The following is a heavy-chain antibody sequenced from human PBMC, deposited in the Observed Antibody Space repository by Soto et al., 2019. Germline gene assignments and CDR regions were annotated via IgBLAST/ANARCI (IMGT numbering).Heavy chain of an antibody. CDR2: VNPSGGHT. V-gene: IGHV1-46*01. Sequence: QVQLVQSGAEVKKPGASVKGSCKASGDTFTDYYIHWVRQAPGQGLEWMGTVNPSGGHTTYAQPILGRMTMTRDTSTSTLYMELTSLTSEDTAVYYCARWGHVVVVTAALDFWGQGTLVTVSS. CDR3: ARWGHVVVVTAALDF. D-gene: IGHD2-21*02. J-gene: IGHJ4*02. CDR1: GDTFTDYY.